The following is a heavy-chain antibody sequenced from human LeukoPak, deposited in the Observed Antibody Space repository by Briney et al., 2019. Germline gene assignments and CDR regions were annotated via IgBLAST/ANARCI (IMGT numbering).Heavy chain of an antibody. J-gene: IGHJ3*02. CDR1: GYTFSSYW. V-gene: IGHV5-51*01. D-gene: IGHD5-12*01. Sequence: GDSLKISCKGSGYTFSSYWIAWVRQMPGKGLEWMGIIYPGDSDSKYSRSFQGQVTTSADKSINTAYLQWSSLKASDSAMYYCARRLGGADVFDIWGQGTMVTVSS. CDR3: ARRLGGADVFDI. CDR2: IYPGDSDS.